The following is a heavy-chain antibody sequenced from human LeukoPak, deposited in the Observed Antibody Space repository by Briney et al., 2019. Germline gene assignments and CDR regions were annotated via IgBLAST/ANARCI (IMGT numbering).Heavy chain of an antibody. Sequence: AGGSLRLSCVASGFTFSSYSMNWVRQAPGKGLEWVSYITRSNSAKFYADSVKGRFTISRDNAENLLYLQMNSLRAEDTAVYYCARAEDNDYWGQGTLVTVPS. CDR3: ARAEDNDY. CDR2: ITRSNSAK. V-gene: IGHV3-48*01. D-gene: IGHD2-15*01. J-gene: IGHJ4*02. CDR1: GFTFSSYS.